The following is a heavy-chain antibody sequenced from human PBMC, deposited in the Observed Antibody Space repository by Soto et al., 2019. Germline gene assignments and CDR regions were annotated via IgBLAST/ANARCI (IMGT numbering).Heavy chain of an antibody. CDR2: ISYDGSNK. CDR3: ARNEERMVATGGMDV. V-gene: IGHV3-30-3*01. Sequence: GGSLRLSCAASGFTFSSYAMHWVRQAPGKGLEWVAVISYDGSNKYYADSVKGRFTISRDNSKNTLYLQMNSLRAEDTAVYYCARNEERMVATGGMDVWGQGTTVTVSS. CDR1: GFTFSSYA. D-gene: IGHD5-12*01. J-gene: IGHJ6*02.